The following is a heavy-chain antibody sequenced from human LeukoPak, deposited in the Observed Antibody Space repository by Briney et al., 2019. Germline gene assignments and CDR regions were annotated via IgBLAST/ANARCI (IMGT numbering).Heavy chain of an antibody. CDR2: IIRGLGIS. CDR1: GGTFSSYA. Sequence: SVKVSCKASGGTFSSYAINWVRQAPGQGLEWMGRIIRGLGISNYAQKFQGRVRITADKSTSTTYMELSSLRSEDTAVYYCARVIYASGSYNWFDPWGQGTLVTVSS. V-gene: IGHV1-69*04. CDR3: ARVIYASGSYNWFDP. D-gene: IGHD3-10*01. J-gene: IGHJ5*02.